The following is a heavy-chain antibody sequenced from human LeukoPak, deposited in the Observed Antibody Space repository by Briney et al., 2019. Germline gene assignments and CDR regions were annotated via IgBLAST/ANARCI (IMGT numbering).Heavy chain of an antibody. V-gene: IGHV1-8*03. CDR1: GYTFTSYD. D-gene: IGHD1-26*01. Sequence: GASVKVSCKASGYTFTSYDINWVRQATGQGLEWKGWMNPNSGNTGYAQKFQGRVTITRNTSISTAYMELSSLRSEDTAVYYCARDEVGAREGFDYWGQGTLVTVSS. CDR3: ARDEVGAREGFDY. J-gene: IGHJ4*02. CDR2: MNPNSGNT.